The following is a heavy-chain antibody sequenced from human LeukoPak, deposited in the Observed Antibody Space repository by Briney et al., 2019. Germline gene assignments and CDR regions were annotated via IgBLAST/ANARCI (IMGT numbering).Heavy chain of an antibody. V-gene: IGHV1-8*01. CDR2: MNPNSGNT. Sequence: GASVKVSCKASGYTFTSYDINWVRQATGQGLEWMGWMNPNSGNTGYAQKFQGRVTMTRNTSISTAYMELSSLRSEDTAVYYCARGGWFFQYYYDSRNAFDIWGQGTMVTVSS. CDR3: ARGGWFFQYYYDSRNAFDI. J-gene: IGHJ3*02. D-gene: IGHD3-22*01. CDR1: GYTFTSYD.